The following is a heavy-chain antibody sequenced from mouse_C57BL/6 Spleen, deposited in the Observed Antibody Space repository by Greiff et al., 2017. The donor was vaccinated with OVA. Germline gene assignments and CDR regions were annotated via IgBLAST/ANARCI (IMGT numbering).Heavy chain of an antibody. CDR1: GYTFTSYW. J-gene: IGHJ2*01. CDR3: ARFLYGSSFFDY. V-gene: IGHV1-69*01. CDR2: IDPSDSYT. Sequence: QVQLQQSGAELVMPGASVKLSCKASGYTFTSYWMHWVKQRPGQGLEWIGEIDPSDSYTNYNQKFKGKSTLTVDKSSSTAYMQLSSLTSEDSAVYYCARFLYGSSFFDYWGQGTTLTVSS. D-gene: IGHD1-1*01.